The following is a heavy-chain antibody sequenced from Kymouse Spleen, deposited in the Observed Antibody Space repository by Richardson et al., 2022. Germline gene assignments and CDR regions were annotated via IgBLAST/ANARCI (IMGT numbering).Heavy chain of an antibody. V-gene: IGHV4-34*01. CDR1: GGSFSGYY. CDR3: ARGGIAAAVLFDY. J-gene: IGHJ4*02. CDR2: INHSGST. Sequence: QVQLQQWGAGLLKPSETLSLTCAVYGGSFSGYYWSWIRQPPGKGLEWIGEINHSGSTNYNPSLKSRVTISVDTSKNQFSLKLSSVTAADTAVYYCARGGIAAAVLFDYWGQGTLVTVSS. D-gene: IGHD6-13*01.